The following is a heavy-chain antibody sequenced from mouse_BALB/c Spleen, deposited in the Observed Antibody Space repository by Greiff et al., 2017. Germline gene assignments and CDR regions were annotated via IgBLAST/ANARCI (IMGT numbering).Heavy chain of an antibody. CDR2: ISDGGSYT. CDR1: GFTFSDYY. J-gene: IGHJ4*01. D-gene: IGHD1-1*01. V-gene: IGHV5-4*02. CDR3: ARHYGSSYDAMDY. Sequence: EVKLEESGGGLVKPGGSLKLSCAASGFTFSDYYMYWVRQTPEKRLEWVATISDGGSYTYYPDSVKGRFTISRDNAKNNLYLQMSSLKSEDTAMYYCARHYGSSYDAMDYWGQGTSVTVSS.